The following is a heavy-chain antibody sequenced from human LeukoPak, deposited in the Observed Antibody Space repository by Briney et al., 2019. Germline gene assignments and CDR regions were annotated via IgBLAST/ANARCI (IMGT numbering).Heavy chain of an antibody. D-gene: IGHD5-24*01. V-gene: IGHV4-34*01. CDR2: INHSGST. J-gene: IGHJ4*02. Sequence: SETLSLTCAVYGGSFSGYYWSWIRQPPGKRLEWIGEINHSGSTNYNPSLKSRVTISVDTSKNQFSLKLSSVTAADTAVYYCARPGRDGYNYVYWGQGTLVTVSS. CDR1: GGSFSGYY. CDR3: ARPGRDGYNYVY.